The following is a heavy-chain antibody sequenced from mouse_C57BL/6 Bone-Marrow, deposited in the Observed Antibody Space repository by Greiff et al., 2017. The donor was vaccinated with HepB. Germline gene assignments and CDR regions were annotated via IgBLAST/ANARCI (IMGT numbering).Heavy chain of an antibody. CDR2: ISSGGSYT. V-gene: IGHV5-6*01. CDR1: GFTFSSYG. Sequence: DVHLVESGGDLVKPGGSLKLSCAASGFTFSSYGMSWVRQTPDKRLEWVATISSGGSYTYYPDSVKGRFTISRDNAKNTLYLQMSSLKSEDTAMYYCARRAVVAFYYFDYWGQGTTLTVSS. CDR3: ARRAVVAFYYFDY. D-gene: IGHD1-1*01. J-gene: IGHJ2*01.